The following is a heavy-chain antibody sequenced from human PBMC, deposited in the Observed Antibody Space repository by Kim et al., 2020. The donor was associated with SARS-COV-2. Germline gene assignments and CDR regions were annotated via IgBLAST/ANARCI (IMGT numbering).Heavy chain of an antibody. V-gene: IGHV4-31*03. CDR2: IYYSGST. CDR3: ARDGTDIVAFRTHRGWFDP. D-gene: IGHD5-12*01. J-gene: IGHJ5*02. CDR1: GGSISSGGYY. Sequence: LSLTCTVSGGSISSGGYYWSWIRQHPGKGLEWIGYIYYSGSTYYNPSLKSRVTISVDTSKNQFSLKLSSVTAADTAVYYCARDGTDIVAFRTHRGWFDPWGQGTLVTVSS.